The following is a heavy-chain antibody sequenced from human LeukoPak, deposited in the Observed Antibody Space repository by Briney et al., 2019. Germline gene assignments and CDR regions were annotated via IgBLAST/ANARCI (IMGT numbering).Heavy chain of an antibody. V-gene: IGHV3-48*03. J-gene: IGHJ4*02. CDR1: GFTFSSYE. CDR3: ARDNGYSYGNFDY. Sequence: GGSLRLSCAASGFTFSSYEMNWVGQAPGKGLEWGSYISSSGSTIYYADSVKGRFTISRDNAKISLYLQMNSLRAEDTAVYYCARDNGYSYGNFDYWGQGTLVTVSS. CDR2: ISSSGSTI. D-gene: IGHD5-18*01.